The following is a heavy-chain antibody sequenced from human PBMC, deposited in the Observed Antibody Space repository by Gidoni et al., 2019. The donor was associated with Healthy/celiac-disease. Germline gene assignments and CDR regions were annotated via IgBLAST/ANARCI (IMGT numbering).Heavy chain of an antibody. CDR3: AHRPGVRGVIYFDY. CDR2: IYWDDDT. Sequence: QITLKESGPTLVKPTQTLTLTCTFSGFSLSTSGVGVGWIRQPPGKALEWLALIYWDDDTRYSPSLKSRLTITKDTSKNQVVLTMTNMDPVDTATYYCAHRPGVRGVIYFDYWGQGTLVTVSS. J-gene: IGHJ4*02. V-gene: IGHV2-5*02. CDR1: GFSLSTSGVG. D-gene: IGHD3-10*01.